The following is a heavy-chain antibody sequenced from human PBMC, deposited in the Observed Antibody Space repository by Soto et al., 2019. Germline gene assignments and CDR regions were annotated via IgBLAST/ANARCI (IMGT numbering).Heavy chain of an antibody. CDR3: AKATKIFNSSSWYGTPYWFHP. Sequence: GSLRLSCAASGFTFSSYAMSWVRQAPGKGLEWVSAISGSGGSTYYADSVKGRFTISRDNSKNTLYLQMNSLRAEDTAVYYCAKATKIFNSSSWYGTPYWFHPWGQGTLVTVSS. J-gene: IGHJ5*02. D-gene: IGHD6-13*01. CDR1: GFTFSSYA. V-gene: IGHV3-23*01. CDR2: ISGSGGST.